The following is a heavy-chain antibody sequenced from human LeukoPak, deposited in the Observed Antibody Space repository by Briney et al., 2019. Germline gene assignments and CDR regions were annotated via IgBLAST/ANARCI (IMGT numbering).Heavy chain of an antibody. CDR2: INHSGST. CDR1: GGSFSGYY. Sequence: PSETLSLTCAVYGGSFSGYYWSWIRQPPGKGLEWIGEINHSGSTNYNPSLKSRVTISVDTSKNQFSLKLSSVTAADTAVYYCARDGGDYDYMDVWGKGTTVTISS. J-gene: IGHJ6*03. D-gene: IGHD4-17*01. V-gene: IGHV4-34*01. CDR3: ARDGGDYDYMDV.